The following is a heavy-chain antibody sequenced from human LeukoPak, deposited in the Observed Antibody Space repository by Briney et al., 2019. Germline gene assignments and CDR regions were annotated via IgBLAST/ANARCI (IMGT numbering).Heavy chain of an antibody. CDR3: ARRGLPDS. V-gene: IGHV3-7*05. J-gene: IGHJ5*01. D-gene: IGHD2-15*01. CDR1: GFTFNTYW. CDR2: IKEDGSDK. Sequence: PGGSLRLSCAASGFTFNTYWMSWVRQAPGKGLEWVANIKEDGSDKYYVDSMKGRFTISRDNAKNSLYPQMNSLRAEDTAVYYCARRGLPDSWGQGTLVTVSS.